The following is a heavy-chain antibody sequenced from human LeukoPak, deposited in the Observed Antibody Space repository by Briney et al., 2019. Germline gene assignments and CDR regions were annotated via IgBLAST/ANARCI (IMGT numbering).Heavy chain of an antibody. D-gene: IGHD3-22*01. V-gene: IGHV4-38-2*02. CDR1: DYSISGDHY. J-gene: IGHJ4*02. Sequence: SETLSLTCTVSDYSISGDHYWGWIRPPPGKGLEWIGSIYDSGITYYNPSLKSRVTISVDTSKNHFSLKLTSVTAADTALYYCARGPPNGHDDSSDYYVPACFDYWGQGTLVTVSS. CDR3: ARGPPNGHDDSSDYYVPACFDY. CDR2: IYDSGIT.